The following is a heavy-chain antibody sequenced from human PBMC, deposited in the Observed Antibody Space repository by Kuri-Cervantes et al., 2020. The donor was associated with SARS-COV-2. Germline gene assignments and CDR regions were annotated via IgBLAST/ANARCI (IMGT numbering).Heavy chain of an antibody. CDR2: INPNSGGT. Sequence: ASVKVSCKASGYTFTGYYMHWVRQAPGQGLEWMGWINPNSGGTNYAQKFQGRVTITADKSTSTAYMELSSLRSEDTAVYYCARKDYSNYDLPLDYWGQGTLVTVSS. CDR1: GYTFTGYY. V-gene: IGHV1-2*02. J-gene: IGHJ4*02. CDR3: ARKDYSNYDLPLDY. D-gene: IGHD4-11*01.